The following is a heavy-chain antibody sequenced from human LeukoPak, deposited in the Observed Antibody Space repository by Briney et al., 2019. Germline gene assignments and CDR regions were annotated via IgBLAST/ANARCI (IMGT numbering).Heavy chain of an antibody. CDR1: GFTSSDYY. CDR3: VKALTDDAFDI. CDR2: ISSSSSYT. V-gene: IGHV3-11*06. J-gene: IGHJ3*02. Sequence: AGGSLRLSCAASGFTSSDYYMSWIRQAPGKGLEWVSYISSSSSYTNYADSVKGRFTISRDNSKNTLYLQMSSLRPEDTAVYYCVKALTDDAFDIWGQGTMVTVSS.